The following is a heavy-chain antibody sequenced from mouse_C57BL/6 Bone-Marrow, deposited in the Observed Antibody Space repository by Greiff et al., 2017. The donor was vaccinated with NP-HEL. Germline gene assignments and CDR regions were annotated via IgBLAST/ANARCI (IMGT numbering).Heavy chain of an antibody. CDR2: ISDGGSYT. J-gene: IGHJ2*01. Sequence: DVMLVESGGGLVKPGGSLKLSCAASGFTFSSYAMSWVRQTPEKRLEWVATISDGGSYTYYPDNVKGRFTISRDNAKNNLYLQMSHLKSEDTAMYYCARDDYGNWGQGTTLTVSS. V-gene: IGHV5-4*01. D-gene: IGHD2-1*01. CDR1: GFTFSSYA. CDR3: ARDDYGN.